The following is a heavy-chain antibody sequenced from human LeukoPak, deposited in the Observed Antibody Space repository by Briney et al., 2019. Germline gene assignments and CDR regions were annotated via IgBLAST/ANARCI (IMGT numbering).Heavy chain of an antibody. V-gene: IGHV3-49*04. J-gene: IGHJ6*03. Sequence: PGGSLRLSCTASGFTFGDYAMSWVRQAPGKGLEWVGFIRSKAYGGTTEYAASVKGRFTISRDDSKSIAYLQMNSLKTEDTAVYYCTRDTPYYGSGNIGSSWFQRTYYYYYMDVWGKGTTVTVSS. CDR3: TRDTPYYGSGNIGSSWFQRTYYYYYMDV. CDR2: IRSKAYGGTT. CDR1: GFTFGDYA. D-gene: IGHD3-10*01.